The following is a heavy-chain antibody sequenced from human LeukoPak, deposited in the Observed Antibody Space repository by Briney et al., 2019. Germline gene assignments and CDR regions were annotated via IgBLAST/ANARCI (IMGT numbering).Heavy chain of an antibody. Sequence: GGSLRLSCAASGFTFSSYAVSWVRQAPGKGLEWVSAISGSGGSTYYADSVKGRFTISRDNSKNTLYLQMNSLRAEDTAVYYCAREDYSSGWYVHDAFDIWGQGTMVTVSS. CDR3: AREDYSSGWYVHDAFDI. D-gene: IGHD6-19*01. CDR1: GFTFSSYA. CDR2: ISGSGGST. J-gene: IGHJ3*02. V-gene: IGHV3-23*01.